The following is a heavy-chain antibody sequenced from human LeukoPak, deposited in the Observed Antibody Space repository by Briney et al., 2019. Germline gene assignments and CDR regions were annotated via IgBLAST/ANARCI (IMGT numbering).Heavy chain of an antibody. CDR1: GYTFTSYD. CDR3: VRVIRFLEWLFLDI. J-gene: IGHJ3*02. D-gene: IGHD3-3*01. CDR2: MNPNSGNT. Sequence: ASVKVSCKASGYTFTSYDINWVRQATGQGLEWMGWMNPNSGNTGYAQKFQGRVTITRNTSISTAYMELSSLRSEDTAVYYCVRVIRFLEWLFLDIWGQGTMVTVSS. V-gene: IGHV1-8*03.